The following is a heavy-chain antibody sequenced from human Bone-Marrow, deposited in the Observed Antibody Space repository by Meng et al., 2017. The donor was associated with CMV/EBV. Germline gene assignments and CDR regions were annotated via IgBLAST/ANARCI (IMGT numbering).Heavy chain of an antibody. CDR2: ISAYNGNT. V-gene: IGHV1-18*01. J-gene: IGHJ6*02. CDR1: GYTFTSYG. Sequence: ASVKVSCKASGYTFTSYGISWVRQAPGQGLEWMGWISAYNGNTNYEQKLQGRVTMTTDTSTSTAYMELRSLRSDDTAVYYCARDRMIVVVITPDYYYYGMDVWGQGTTVTVSS. CDR3: ARDRMIVVVITPDYYYYGMDV. D-gene: IGHD3-22*01.